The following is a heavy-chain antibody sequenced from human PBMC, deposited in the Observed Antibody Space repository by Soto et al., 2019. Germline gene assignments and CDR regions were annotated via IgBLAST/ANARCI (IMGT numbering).Heavy chain of an antibody. CDR2: IWYDGSNK. CDR1: GFTFSSYG. J-gene: IGHJ6*02. D-gene: IGHD6-13*01. CDR3: ARETYSSSWYAVKYGMDV. V-gene: IGHV3-33*01. Sequence: PGGSLRLSCAASGFTFSSYGMHWVRQAPGKGLEWVAVIWYDGSNKYYADSVKGRFTISRDNSKNTLYLQMNSLRAEDTAVYYCARETYSSSWYAVKYGMDVWGQGTTVTVSS.